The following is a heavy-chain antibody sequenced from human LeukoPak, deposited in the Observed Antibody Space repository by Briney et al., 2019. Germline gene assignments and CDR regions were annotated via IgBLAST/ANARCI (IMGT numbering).Heavy chain of an antibody. D-gene: IGHD6-13*01. CDR2: ISGSGGST. Sequence: PGRSLRLSCAASGFTFDDYAMHWVRQAPGKGLEWVSGISGSGGSTYYADSVKGRFTVSRDNSKNTLYLQMNSLRAEDTTVYYCAKDQGSSSFRGRRDLDYWGQGTLVTVSS. V-gene: IGHV3-23*01. J-gene: IGHJ4*02. CDR3: AKDQGSSSFRGRRDLDY. CDR1: GFTFDDYA.